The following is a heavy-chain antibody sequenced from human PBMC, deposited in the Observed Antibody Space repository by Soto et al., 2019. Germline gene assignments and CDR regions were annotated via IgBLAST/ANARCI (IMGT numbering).Heavy chain of an antibody. Sequence: GSLRLSCAASGFTFSSYEMNWVRQAPGKGLEWVSYISSSGSTIYYADSVKGRFTISRDNAKNSLYLQMNSLRAEDTAVYYCARDRLQKGYYYSMDVWGQGTTVTVSS. CDR1: GFTFSSYE. CDR3: ARDRLQKGYYYSMDV. V-gene: IGHV3-48*03. J-gene: IGHJ6*02. CDR2: ISSSGSTI.